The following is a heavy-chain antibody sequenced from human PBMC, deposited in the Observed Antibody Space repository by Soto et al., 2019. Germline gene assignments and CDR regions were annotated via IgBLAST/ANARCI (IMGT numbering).Heavy chain of an antibody. V-gene: IGHV1-69*02. Sequence: SVKVSCKASGGTFSSYTISWVRQAPGQGLEWMGRIIPILGIANYAQKFQGRVTITADKSTSTAYMELSSLRSEDTAVYYCATDDDILPGAAFDIWGQGTMVTVSS. CDR2: IIPILGIA. CDR1: GGTFSSYT. J-gene: IGHJ3*02. D-gene: IGHD3-9*01. CDR3: ATDDDILPGAAFDI.